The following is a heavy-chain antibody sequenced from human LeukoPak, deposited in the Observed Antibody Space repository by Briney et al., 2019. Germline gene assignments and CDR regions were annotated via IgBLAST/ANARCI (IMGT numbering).Heavy chain of an antibody. V-gene: IGHV1-2*02. CDR1: GYTFTGYY. J-gene: IGHJ4*02. Sequence: ASVKVSCKASGYTFTGYYMHWVRQAPGQGLEWMGWINPNSGGTNYAQKFQGRVTMTRDTSISTAYMELSRLRSDDTAVYYCARAASGYSYGVISCLDYWGQGTLVTVSS. CDR2: INPNSGGT. D-gene: IGHD5-18*01. CDR3: ARAASGYSYGVISCLDY.